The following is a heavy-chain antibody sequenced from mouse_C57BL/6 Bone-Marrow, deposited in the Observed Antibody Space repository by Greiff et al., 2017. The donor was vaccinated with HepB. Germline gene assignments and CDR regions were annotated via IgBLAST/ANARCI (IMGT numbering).Heavy chain of an antibody. V-gene: IGHV1-50*01. Sequence: QVQLQQPGAELVKPGASVKLSCKASGYTFTSYWMQWVKQRPGQGLEWIGEIDPSDSYTNYNQKFKGKATLTVDTSSSTAYMQLSSLTSEDSAVYYCARLLLRYSYWYLDVWGTGTTVTVSS. J-gene: IGHJ1*03. CDR1: GYTFTSYW. CDR3: ARLLLRYSYWYLDV. CDR2: IDPSDSYT. D-gene: IGHD1-1*01.